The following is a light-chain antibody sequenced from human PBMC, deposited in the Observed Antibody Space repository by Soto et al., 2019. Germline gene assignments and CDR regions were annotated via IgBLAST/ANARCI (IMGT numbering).Light chain of an antibody. V-gene: IGKV1-39*01. J-gene: IGKJ1*01. CDR2: AAS. CDR3: QPSYSTPVT. CDR1: QSISSY. Sequence: DIQMTQSPSSLSASVGDRVTITCRASQSISSYLNWYQQKPGKAPKLLIYAASSLQSGVPSRFSGSGSGTDFTLPINNLQPEDFATYYCQPSYSTPVTFGQGTKVEIK.